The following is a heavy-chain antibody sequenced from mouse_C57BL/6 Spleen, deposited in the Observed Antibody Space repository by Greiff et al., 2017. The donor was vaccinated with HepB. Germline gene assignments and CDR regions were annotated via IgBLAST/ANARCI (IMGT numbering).Heavy chain of an antibody. V-gene: IGHV1-52*01. Sequence: QVQLQQPGAELVRPGSSVKLSCKASGYTFTSYWMHWVKQRPIQGLEWIGNIDPSDSETHYNQKFKDKATLTVDKSSSTTYTQLSSLTSEDSAVYYCARATTVVQGAIHYWGQGTSVTVSS. CDR3: ARATTVVQGAIHY. CDR2: IDPSDSET. J-gene: IGHJ4*01. CDR1: GYTFTSYW. D-gene: IGHD1-1*01.